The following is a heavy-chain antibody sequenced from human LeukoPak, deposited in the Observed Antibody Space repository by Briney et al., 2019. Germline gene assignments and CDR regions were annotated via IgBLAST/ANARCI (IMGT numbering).Heavy chain of an antibody. Sequence: SETLSLTCDVSGGTISSYHWSWIRQPPGKGLEWIGYIYYSGSTNYNPSLKSRVTISVDTPKNQFSLKLSSVTAADTAVYYCAIHHCSGGGCFTFDYWGQGTLVTVSS. J-gene: IGHJ4*02. CDR2: IYYSGST. CDR3: AIHHCSGGGCFTFDY. V-gene: IGHV4-59*08. CDR1: GGTISSYH. D-gene: IGHD2-15*01.